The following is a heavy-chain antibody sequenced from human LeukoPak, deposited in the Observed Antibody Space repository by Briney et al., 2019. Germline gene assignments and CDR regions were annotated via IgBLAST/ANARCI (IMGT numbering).Heavy chain of an antibody. J-gene: IGHJ4*02. D-gene: IGHD3-22*01. V-gene: IGHV3-48*01. CDR3: ARLNHDSSGYWVDY. CDR1: GFTFSSYS. Sequence: GGPLRLSCAASGFTFSSYSMNWVRQAPGKGLEWVSYISSSSSTIYYADSVKGRFTISRDNAKNSLYLQMNSLRAEDTAVYYCARLNHDSSGYWVDYWGQGTLVTVSS. CDR2: ISSSSSTI.